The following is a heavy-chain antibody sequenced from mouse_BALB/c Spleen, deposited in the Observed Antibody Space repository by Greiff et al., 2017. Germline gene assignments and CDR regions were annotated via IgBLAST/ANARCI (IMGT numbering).Heavy chain of an antibody. Sequence: VQLQQSGPELVRPGVSVKISCKGSGYTFTDYAMHWVKQSHAKSLEWIGVISTYYGNTNYNQKFKGKATMTADTSSSTAYLQLSSLTSEDTAVYYCNAEDYFDYWGQGTTLTVSS. CDR3: NAEDYFDY. CDR2: ISTYYGNT. CDR1: GYTFTDYA. D-gene: IGHD6-5*01. V-gene: IGHV1-67*01. J-gene: IGHJ2*01.